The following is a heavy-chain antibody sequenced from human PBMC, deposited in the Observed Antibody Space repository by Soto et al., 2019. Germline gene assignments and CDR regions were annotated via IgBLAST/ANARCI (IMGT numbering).Heavy chain of an antibody. CDR2: IDPSDSYT. D-gene: IGHD6-6*01. CDR1: GYSFTSYW. CDR3: ARHGSIAARRGDYYYGMDV. Sequence: PGESLKISCKGSGYSFTSYWISWVRQMPGKGLEWMGRIDPSDSYTNYSPSFQGHVTISADKSISTAYLQWSSLKASDTAMYYCARHGSIAARRGDYYYGMDVWGQGTTVTVS. J-gene: IGHJ6*02. V-gene: IGHV5-10-1*01.